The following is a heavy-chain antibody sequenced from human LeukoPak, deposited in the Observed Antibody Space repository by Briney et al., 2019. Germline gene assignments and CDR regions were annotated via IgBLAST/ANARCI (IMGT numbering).Heavy chain of an antibody. J-gene: IGHJ6*02. Sequence: GGSLRLSCAASGLALSSHWMTWVRQVPGRGPEWVANVNRDGSETYYLDSVKGRSTISKDNAKNSLYLQMNSLRAEDTALYHCARNNGMDVWGQGTTVIVSS. CDR1: GLALSSHW. CDR2: VNRDGSET. CDR3: ARNNGMDV. V-gene: IGHV3-7*03.